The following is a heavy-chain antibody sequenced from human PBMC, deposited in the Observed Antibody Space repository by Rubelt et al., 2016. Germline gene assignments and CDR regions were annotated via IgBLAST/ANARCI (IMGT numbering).Heavy chain of an antibody. J-gene: IGHJ4*02. D-gene: IGHD1-26*01. CDR2: VYYTGNT. V-gene: IGHV4-39*07. CDR1: GGSITSGSNY. Sequence: QLQLQESGPGLVRPSETLSLTCSVSGGSITSGSNYWGWIRQSPGKGLEWIGTVYYTGNTYYSPSLKSRVTISIDTSNNRFSLGLRSVTAADTALYYCVKMIVGATGDWGQGTQVTVSS. CDR3: VKMIVGATGD.